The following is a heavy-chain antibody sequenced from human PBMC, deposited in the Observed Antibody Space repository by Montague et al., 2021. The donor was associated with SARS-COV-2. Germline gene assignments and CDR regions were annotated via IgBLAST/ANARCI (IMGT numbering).Heavy chain of an antibody. J-gene: IGHJ6*02. V-gene: IGHV4-59*07. D-gene: IGHD3-9*01. CDR2: IDYSGST. Sequence: SDILSLTCTVSGGSISTYYWNWIRQYPGKGLEWIGYIDYSGSTNYNPSLQSRVIISVDRSKIQFSLKLNSVTAADTAIYYCARLPYDNSYGMDVWGQGTTVTVSS. CDR1: GGSISTYY. CDR3: ARLPYDNSYGMDV.